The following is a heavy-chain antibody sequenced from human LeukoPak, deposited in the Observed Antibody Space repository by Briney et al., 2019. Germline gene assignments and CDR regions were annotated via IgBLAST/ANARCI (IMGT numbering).Heavy chain of an antibody. CDR1: GGSISSYY. CDR3: ARGSRKYSSSSLWYFDL. J-gene: IGHJ2*01. V-gene: IGHV4-59*01. Sequence: SETLSLTCTVSGGSISSYYWSWIRQPLGKGLEWIGYIYYSGSTNYNPSLKSRVTISVDTSKNQFSLKLSSVTAADTAVYYCARGSRKYSSSSLWYFDLWGRGTLVTVSS. CDR2: IYYSGST. D-gene: IGHD6-6*01.